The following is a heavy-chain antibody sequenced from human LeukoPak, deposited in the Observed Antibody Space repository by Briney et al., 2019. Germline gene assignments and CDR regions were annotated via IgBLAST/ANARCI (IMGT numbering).Heavy chain of an antibody. CDR2: IRSKAYGGTT. J-gene: IGHJ4*02. V-gene: IGHV3-49*04. CDR1: GFTFGDYA. D-gene: IGHD5-18*01. CDR3: TRDPGGYSYGYGGGYFDY. Sequence: PGGSLRLSCTASGFTFGDYAMSRVRQAPGKGLEWVGFIRSKAYGGTTEYAASVKGRFTISRDDSKSIAYLQMNSLKTEDTAVYYCTRDPGGYSYGYGGGYFDYWGQGTLVTVSS.